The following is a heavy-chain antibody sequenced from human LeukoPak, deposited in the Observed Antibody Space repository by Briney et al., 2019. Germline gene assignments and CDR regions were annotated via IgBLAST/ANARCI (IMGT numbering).Heavy chain of an antibody. D-gene: IGHD3-10*01. J-gene: IGHJ6*02. Sequence: ASVMVSCKASGYTFTSYDINWVRQATGQGLEWMGWMNPNSGNTGYAQKFQGRVTMTRNTSISTAYMELSSLRSEDTAVYYCARSITMVRGVIITDYYYGMDVWGQGTTVTVSS. CDR3: ARSITMVRGVIITDYYYGMDV. CDR2: MNPNSGNT. V-gene: IGHV1-8*01. CDR1: GYTFTSYD.